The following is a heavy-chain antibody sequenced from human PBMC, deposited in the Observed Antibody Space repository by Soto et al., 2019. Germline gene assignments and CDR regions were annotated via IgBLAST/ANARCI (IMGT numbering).Heavy chain of an antibody. Sequence: SVKVSCKASGYTFTSYGIHWVRQAPGQRLEWMGWINAANGDTKYSPKFQGRVTITRDTSASTAYMELSSLRSEDTAVYYCVRRHVSATGIDWFDPWGQGTMVTVSS. J-gene: IGHJ5*02. D-gene: IGHD6-13*01. CDR3: VRRHVSATGIDWFDP. V-gene: IGHV1-3*01. CDR1: GYTFTSYG. CDR2: INAANGDT.